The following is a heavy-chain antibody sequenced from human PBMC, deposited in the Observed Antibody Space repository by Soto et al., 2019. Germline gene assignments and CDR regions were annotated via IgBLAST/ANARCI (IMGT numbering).Heavy chain of an antibody. Sequence: GGSLRLSCAASGFTFSSYAMSWVRQAPGKGLEWVSAISGSGGSTYYADSVKGRFTISRDNSKNTLYLQMNSLRAEDTAVYYCAKAAGYYDFWSGYSNWFDPWGQGTLVTVSS. CDR1: GFTFSSYA. J-gene: IGHJ5*02. CDR2: ISGSGGST. D-gene: IGHD3-3*01. CDR3: AKAAGYYDFWSGYSNWFDP. V-gene: IGHV3-23*01.